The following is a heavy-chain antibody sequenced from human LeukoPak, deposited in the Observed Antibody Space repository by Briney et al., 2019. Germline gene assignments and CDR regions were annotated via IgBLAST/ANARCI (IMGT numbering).Heavy chain of an antibody. Sequence: GGSLRLSCTASGFTFSSYSMTWVRQAPGKGLEWVAYIAYTGTIHYADSVRGRFAISRDNAKSSLFLQLNSLRAEDTAVYYCARDPHSLDYWGQGTLVTVSS. CDR3: ARDPHSLDY. CDR1: GFTFSSYS. CDR2: IAYTGTI. V-gene: IGHV3-48*01. J-gene: IGHJ4*02.